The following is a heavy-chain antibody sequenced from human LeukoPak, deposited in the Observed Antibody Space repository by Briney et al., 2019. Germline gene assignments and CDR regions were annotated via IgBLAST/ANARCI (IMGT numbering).Heavy chain of an antibody. CDR1: GFTFSSYW. CDR3: ARHLSGVTGYTYGRGIDY. V-gene: IGHV3-7*01. J-gene: IGHJ4*02. D-gene: IGHD5-18*01. Sequence: GGSLRLSCAASGFTFSSYWMSWVRQAPGKGLEWVANIKQDGSEKYYVDSVKGRFTISRDNAKTSLYLQMISLRAEDTAVYYCARHLSGVTGYTYGRGIDYWGQGTLVTVSS. CDR2: IKQDGSEK.